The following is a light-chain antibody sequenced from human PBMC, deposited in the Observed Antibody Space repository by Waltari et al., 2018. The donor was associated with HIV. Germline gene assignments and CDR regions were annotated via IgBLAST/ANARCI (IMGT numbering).Light chain of an antibody. CDR1: QTISSN. Sequence: EIVMTQSPATLSVSPGERATLSCRASQTISSNLAWYQHKPGQSPRLLIYAASTRATDLPARFSASGSGTEFTLTISSLQSEDFAVYYCQHYSHWPLMYNFGQGTKLAIK. CDR2: AAS. J-gene: IGKJ2*01. CDR3: QHYSHWPLMYN. V-gene: IGKV3-15*01.